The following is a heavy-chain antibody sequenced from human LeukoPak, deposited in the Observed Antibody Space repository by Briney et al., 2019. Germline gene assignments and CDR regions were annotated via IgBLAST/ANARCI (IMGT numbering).Heavy chain of an antibody. D-gene: IGHD6-19*01. CDR1: GFTFSGYW. CDR2: IKTDGSST. J-gene: IGHJ4*02. V-gene: IGHV3-74*01. CDR3: ARVSVAVAGYFDY. Sequence: GGSLRLSCAASGFTFSGYWMNWVRQVPGKGLVWLSRIKTDGSSTDYADSVKGRFTISRDNSKNTLYLQMNSLRAEDTAVYYCARVSVAVAGYFDYWGQGTLVTVSS.